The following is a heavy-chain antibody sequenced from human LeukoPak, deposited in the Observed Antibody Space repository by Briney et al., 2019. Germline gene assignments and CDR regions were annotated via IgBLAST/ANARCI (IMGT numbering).Heavy chain of an antibody. CDR3: ARLAYCGGDCYGEDDSVGY. J-gene: IGHJ4*02. CDR1: GGSISSYY. Sequence: PSETLSLTCTVSGGSISSYYWSWIRQPPGKGLEWIRYIYYSGSTNYNPSLKSRVTISVDTSKNQFSLKLSSVTAADTAVYYCARLAYCGGDCYGEDDSVGYWGQGTLVTVSS. V-gene: IGHV4-59*08. D-gene: IGHD2-21*02. CDR2: IYYSGST.